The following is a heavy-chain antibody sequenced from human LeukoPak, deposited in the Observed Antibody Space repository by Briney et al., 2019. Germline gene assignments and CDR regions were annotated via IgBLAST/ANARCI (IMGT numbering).Heavy chain of an antibody. D-gene: IGHD3-10*01. J-gene: IGHJ4*02. V-gene: IGHV1-46*01. CDR3: ARDHYYYGSGSYYNPLGY. CDR1: GYTFTSYY. Sequence: ASVKVSCKASGYTFTSYYMHWVRQAPGQGLEWMGIINPRGGSTSYAQKFQGRVTMTRDTSTSTVYMELSSLRSEDTAVYYCARDHYYYGSGSYYNPLGYWGQGTLVTVSS. CDR2: INPRGGST.